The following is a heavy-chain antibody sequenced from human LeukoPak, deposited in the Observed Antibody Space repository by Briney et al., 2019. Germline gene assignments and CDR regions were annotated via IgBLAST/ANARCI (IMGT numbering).Heavy chain of an antibody. CDR3: ASESVAGTRGFDY. D-gene: IGHD6-19*01. V-gene: IGHV1-2*02. CDR1: GYTFPYYY. J-gene: IGHJ4*02. CDR2: INPNSGGT. Sequence: GASVTVSCKASGYTFPYYYMHWVRQAPGQGVEWMGWINPNSGGTNYAQKFQGSVSMTRDTSITTAYMELSRLTSDDTAVYYCASESVAGTRGFDYWGQGTLVTVSS.